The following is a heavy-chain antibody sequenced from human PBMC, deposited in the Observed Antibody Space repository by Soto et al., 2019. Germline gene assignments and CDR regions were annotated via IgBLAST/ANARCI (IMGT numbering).Heavy chain of an antibody. D-gene: IGHD3-22*01. J-gene: IGHJ4*02. CDR3: AKDRGITMVVVTVLLDY. CDR1: GFTFSHYA. Sequence: EVQLLESGGGLVQPGGSLRLSCAASGFTFSHYAMSWVRQAPGKGLEWVSGITGTGGSTYYGDSVKGRFTISRDNSKNTLYLQMNSLRAEDTAVYYCAKDRGITMVVVTVLLDYWGQGTLVTVSS. V-gene: IGHV3-23*01. CDR2: ITGTGGST.